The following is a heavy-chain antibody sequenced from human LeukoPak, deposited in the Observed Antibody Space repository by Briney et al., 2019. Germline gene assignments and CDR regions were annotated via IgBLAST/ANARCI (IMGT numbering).Heavy chain of an antibody. CDR1: GFTFSSYS. CDR3: ARGFHFDY. Sequence: PGGSLRLSCAASGFTFSSYSMSWVRQAPGKGLEWVSGTSDRGDYTYYADSVKGRFTISRDTSKNTLYLQMNSLRAEDTAVYYCARGFHFDYWGQGTLVTVSS. CDR2: TSDRGDYT. D-gene: IGHD3-10*01. J-gene: IGHJ4*02. V-gene: IGHV3-23*01.